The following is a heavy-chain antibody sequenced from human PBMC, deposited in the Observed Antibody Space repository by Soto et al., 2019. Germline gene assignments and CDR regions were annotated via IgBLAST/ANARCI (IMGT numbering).Heavy chain of an antibody. CDR2: IWSDGSNK. D-gene: IGHD1-26*01. J-gene: IGHJ5*02. V-gene: IGHV3-33*01. CDR1: GFTFSNDA. CDR3: ARDQTGSYPYNWFDH. Sequence: GGSLRLSCAASGFTFSNDAIHWVRQPPCKGLEWVSVIWSDGSNKYYTDSVKGRFTISRDNSKNTVHLQMNSLRAEDTAVYYCARDQTGSYPYNWFDHWGKGPLATVPT.